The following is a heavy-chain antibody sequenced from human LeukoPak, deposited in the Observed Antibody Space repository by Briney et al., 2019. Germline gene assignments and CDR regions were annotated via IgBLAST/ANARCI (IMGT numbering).Heavy chain of an antibody. CDR3: ARDADHDYIDY. V-gene: IGHV4-31*03. J-gene: IGHJ4*02. CDR2: IYYSGST. Sequence: SQTLSLTCTVSGGSISSGGYYWSWIRQHPGKGLEWIGYIYYSGSTYYNPSLKSRVTISVDTSKNQFSLKLSSVTAADTAVYYCARDADHDYIDYWGQGTLVTVSS. CDR1: GGSISSGGYY.